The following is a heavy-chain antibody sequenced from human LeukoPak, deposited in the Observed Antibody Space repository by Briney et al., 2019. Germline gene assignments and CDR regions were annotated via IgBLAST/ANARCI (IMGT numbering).Heavy chain of an antibody. CDR3: ARGGDPAPPHDACDI. Sequence: ASVKVSCKASGYTFTGYYMHWVRQAPGQGLEWMGRINPNSGGTNYAQKFQGRVTMTRDTSISTAYMELSRLRSDDTAVYYCARGGDPAPPHDACDIWGQGTMVTVSS. V-gene: IGHV1-2*06. CDR2: INPNSGGT. CDR1: GYTFTGYY. J-gene: IGHJ3*02. D-gene: IGHD3-16*01.